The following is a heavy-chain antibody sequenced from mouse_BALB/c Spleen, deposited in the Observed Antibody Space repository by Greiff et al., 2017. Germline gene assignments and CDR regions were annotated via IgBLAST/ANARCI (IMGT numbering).Heavy chain of an antibody. CDR2: ISTYYGDA. D-gene: IGHD3-3*01. J-gene: IGHJ2*01. CDR3: ARSGGTFYYFDY. Sequence: QVHVKQSGAELVRPGVSVKISCKGSGYTFTDYAMHWVKQSHAKSLEWIGVISTYYGDASYNQKFKGKATMTVDKSSSTAYMELARLTSEDSAIYYCARSGGTFYYFDYWGQGTTLTVSS. CDR1: GYTFTDYA. V-gene: IGHV1S137*01.